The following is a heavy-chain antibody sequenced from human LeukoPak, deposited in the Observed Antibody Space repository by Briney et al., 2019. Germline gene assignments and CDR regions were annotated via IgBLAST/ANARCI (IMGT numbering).Heavy chain of an antibody. V-gene: IGHV1-2*02. D-gene: IGHD4-17*01. CDR2: INPNSGGT. CDR3: ARWHGDYPRAGNCFDY. Sequence: GASVKVSCKASGYTFTGYYMHWVRQAPGQGLEWMGWINPNSGGTNYAQKFQGRVTMTRDTSISTAYMELSRLRSDDTAVYYCARWHGDYPRAGNCFDYWGQGTLVTVSS. J-gene: IGHJ4*02. CDR1: GYTFTGYY.